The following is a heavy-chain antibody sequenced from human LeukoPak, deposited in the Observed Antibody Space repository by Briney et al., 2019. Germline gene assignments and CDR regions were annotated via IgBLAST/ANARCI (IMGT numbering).Heavy chain of an antibody. Sequence: GGSLRLSCAASGFTFSSYDMHWVRQAPGKGLEWVAVISYDGSNKYYADSVKGRFTISRDNSKNTLYLQMNSLRAEDTAVYYCAKDHLSYGDEYYYYGMDVWGQGTTVTVSS. CDR3: AKDHLSYGDEYYYYGMDV. D-gene: IGHD4-17*01. CDR1: GFTFSSYD. J-gene: IGHJ6*02. V-gene: IGHV3-30*18. CDR2: ISYDGSNK.